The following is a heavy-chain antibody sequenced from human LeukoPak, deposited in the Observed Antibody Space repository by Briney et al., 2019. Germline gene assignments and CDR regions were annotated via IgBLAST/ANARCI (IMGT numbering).Heavy chain of an antibody. CDR1: GGSISSGGYS. CDR2: IYHSGST. J-gene: IGHJ4*02. V-gene: IGHV4-30-2*01. Sequence: PSETLSLTCAVSGGSISSGGYSWSWIRQPPGKGLEWIGYIYHSGSTYYNPSLKSRVTISVDRSKNQFSLKLSSVTAADTAVYYCARGSPSSTSGHFDYWGQGTLVTVSS. D-gene: IGHD2-2*01. CDR3: ARGSPSSTSGHFDY.